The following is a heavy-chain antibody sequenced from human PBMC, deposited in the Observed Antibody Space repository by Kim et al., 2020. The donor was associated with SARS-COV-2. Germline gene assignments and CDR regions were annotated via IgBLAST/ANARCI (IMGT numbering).Heavy chain of an antibody. CDR1: GFTFSSYG. V-gene: IGHV3-30*18. J-gene: IGHJ3*02. CDR3: AKLPHYYGSSSDAFDI. Sequence: GGSLRLSCAASGFTFSSYGMHWVRQAPGKGLEWVAVISYDGSNKYYADSVKGRFTISRDNSKNTLYLQMNSLRAEDTAVYYCAKLPHYYGSSSDAFDIWGQGTMVTVSS. CDR2: ISYDGSNK. D-gene: IGHD3-10*01.